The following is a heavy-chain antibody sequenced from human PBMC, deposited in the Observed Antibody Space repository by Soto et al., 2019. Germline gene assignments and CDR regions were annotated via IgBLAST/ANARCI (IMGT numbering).Heavy chain of an antibody. Sequence: EVQLVETGGGLIQPGGSLRLSCAASGFTVSSNDMSWVRQAPGKGLEWVSVIYSGGSTYYADSVKGRFTISRDNSKNTLYLQMNSLRAEDTAVYYCARDSCGGDCQAYYYGMDVWGQGTTVTVSS. CDR2: IYSGGST. CDR1: GFTVSSND. V-gene: IGHV3-53*02. CDR3: ARDSCGGDCQAYYYGMDV. D-gene: IGHD2-21*02. J-gene: IGHJ6*02.